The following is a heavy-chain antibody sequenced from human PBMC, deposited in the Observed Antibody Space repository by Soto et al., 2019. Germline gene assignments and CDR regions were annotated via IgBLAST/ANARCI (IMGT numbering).Heavy chain of an antibody. J-gene: IGHJ4*02. CDR2: TRDKPNNYAA. V-gene: IGHV3-72*01. CDR3: ARDTGGSYDY. CDR1: GFAFDDYY. Sequence: EGQLVQSGGGLVQPGGSLRLSCTASGFAFDDYYMDWVRQVPGKGLEWIGRTRDKPNNYAAEYVASVKGRFTISRDASKDSMYLQMNTVKNEDTAVYYCARDTGGSYDYWGQGALVIVSS. D-gene: IGHD1-26*01.